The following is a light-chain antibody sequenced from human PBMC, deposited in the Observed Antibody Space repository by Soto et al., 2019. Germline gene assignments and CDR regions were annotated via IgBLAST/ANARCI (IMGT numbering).Light chain of an antibody. Sequence: DIQMTQSPSSLSASVGDRVTITCRASQGIRKDLGWYQQKPGKAPKRLIYAASSFHSGVPSRFSRSGSGTEFTLTISSLQPEDFATYYSLHHNSFPLTFGGGTKVDIK. V-gene: IGKV1-17*01. CDR2: AAS. J-gene: IGKJ4*01. CDR3: LHHNSFPLT. CDR1: QGIRKD.